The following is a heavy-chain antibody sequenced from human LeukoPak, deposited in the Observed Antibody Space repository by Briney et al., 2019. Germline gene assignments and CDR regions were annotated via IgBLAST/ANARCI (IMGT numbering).Heavy chain of an antibody. V-gene: IGHV1-24*01. CDR3: ARDSGYDPLDY. CDR2: FDPEDGET. D-gene: IGHD5-12*01. CDR1: GYTLTELS. J-gene: IGHJ4*02. Sequence: ASVKVSCKVSGYTLTELSMHWVRQAPGKGLEWMGGFDPEDGETIYAQKLQGRVTMTTDTSTSTAYMELRSLRSDDTAVYYCARDSGYDPLDYWGQGTLVTVSS.